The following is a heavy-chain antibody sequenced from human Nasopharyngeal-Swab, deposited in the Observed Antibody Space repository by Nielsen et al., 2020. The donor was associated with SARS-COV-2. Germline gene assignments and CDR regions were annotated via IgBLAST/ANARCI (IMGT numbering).Heavy chain of an antibody. V-gene: IGHV1-69*13. CDR2: IIPIFGTA. CDR1: GGTFSSYA. D-gene: IGHD4-17*01. CDR3: ARDGTTSQTSYYYYYGMDV. Sequence: SVKVSCKASGGTFSSYAISWVRQAPGQGLEWMGGIIPIFGTANYAQKFQGRVTITADESTSTAYMELSSLRSEDTAVYYCARDGTTSQTSYYYYYGMDVWGQGTTVTVSS. J-gene: IGHJ6*02.